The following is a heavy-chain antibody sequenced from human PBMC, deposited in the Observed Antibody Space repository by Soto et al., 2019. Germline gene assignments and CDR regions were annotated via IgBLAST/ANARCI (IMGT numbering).Heavy chain of an antibody. V-gene: IGHV1-69*01. CDR1: GGTFNSFA. CDR2: ITPFFGST. J-gene: IGHJ4*02. D-gene: IGHD3-22*01. CDR3: ARPNDTSAYYRFDY. Sequence: QVPLVQSGAEVKKPGSSVKVSCKASGGTFNSFAISWVRQVPGQGLEWMGGITPFFGSTKYAQRFQGRVTITADEYMSTAYMELSSLRPEDTAVYYCARPNDTSAYYRFDYWGQGTLVTVSS.